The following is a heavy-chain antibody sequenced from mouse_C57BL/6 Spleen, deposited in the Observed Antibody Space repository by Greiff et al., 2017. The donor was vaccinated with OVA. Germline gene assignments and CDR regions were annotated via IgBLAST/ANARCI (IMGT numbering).Heavy chain of an antibody. V-gene: IGHV3-6*01. CDR2: ISYDGSN. D-gene: IGHD2-3*01. CDR1: GYSITSGYY. J-gene: IGHJ3*01. CDR3: AREGGYDGYWFAY. Sequence: EVQRVEPGPGLVKPSQSLSLSCSVSGYSITSGYYWNWIRQFPRNKLEWMGYISYDGSNNYNPSLKNRISITRDTSKNQFFLKLNSVTTEDTATYYCAREGGYDGYWFAYWGQGTLVTVSA.